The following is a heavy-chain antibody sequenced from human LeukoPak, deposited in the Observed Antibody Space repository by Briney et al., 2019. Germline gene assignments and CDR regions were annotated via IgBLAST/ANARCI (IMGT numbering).Heavy chain of an antibody. CDR1: GGTFSSYA. CDR3: ARDRNSYGPTFDY. J-gene: IGHJ4*02. CDR2: IIPILGIA. D-gene: IGHD5-18*01. V-gene: IGHV1-69*04. Sequence: SVKVSCKASGGTFSSYAISWVRQAPGQGLEWMGRIIPILGIANYAQKSQGRVTITADKSTSTAYMELSSLRSEDTAVYYCARDRNSYGPTFDYWGQGTLVTVSS.